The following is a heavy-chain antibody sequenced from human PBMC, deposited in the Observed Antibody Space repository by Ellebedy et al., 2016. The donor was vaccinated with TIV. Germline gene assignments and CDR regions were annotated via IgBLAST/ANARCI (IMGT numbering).Heavy chain of an antibody. V-gene: IGHV4-39*01. CDR1: GGSISSSSYY. Sequence: MPSETLSLTCTVSGGSISSSSYYWGWIRQPPGKGLEWIGSIYYSGSTHYNPSLKSRVTISVDTSKNQFSLKLSSVTAADTAVYYWASPSVAGTSYWFDPWGQGTLVTVSS. D-gene: IGHD6-19*01. CDR3: ASPSVAGTSYWFDP. J-gene: IGHJ5*02. CDR2: IYYSGST.